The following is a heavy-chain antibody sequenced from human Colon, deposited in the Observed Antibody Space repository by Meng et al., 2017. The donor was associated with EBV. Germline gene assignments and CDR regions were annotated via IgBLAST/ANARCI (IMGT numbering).Heavy chain of an antibody. CDR3: ARDTSTWGNKGLDH. D-gene: IGHD7-27*01. Sequence: LQLQELGSGLVQPSVTLSRTLVVAGDSVTDGGYYWSWIRQPPGKGLEWIGYIYHSGSTKYNPSLKSRVTISVDTSKNQFSLKLSSVTAADTAVYYCARDTSTWGNKGLDHWGQGILVTVSS. J-gene: IGHJ4*02. CDR1: GDSVTDGGYY. V-gene: IGHV4-30-2*01. CDR2: IYHSGST.